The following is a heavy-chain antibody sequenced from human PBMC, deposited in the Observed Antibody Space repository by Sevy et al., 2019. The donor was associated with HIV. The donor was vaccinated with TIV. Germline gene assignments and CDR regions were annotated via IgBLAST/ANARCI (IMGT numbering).Heavy chain of an antibody. CDR3: ARYGVAAAGPNYYYYYGMDV. CDR1: GGTFSSYA. J-gene: IGHJ6*02. D-gene: IGHD6-13*01. Sequence: ASVKVSCKASGGTFSSYAISWVRQAPGQGLEWMGGIIPIFGTANYAQKFQGRVTITADESTSTAYMELGSLRSEDTAVYYCARYGVAAAGPNYYYYYGMDVWGQGTTVTVSS. V-gene: IGHV1-69*13. CDR2: IIPIFGTA.